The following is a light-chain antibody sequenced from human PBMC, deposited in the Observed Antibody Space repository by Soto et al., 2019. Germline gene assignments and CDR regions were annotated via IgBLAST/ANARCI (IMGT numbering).Light chain of an antibody. CDR3: CSYAGSSSWV. J-gene: IGLJ1*01. CDR1: SSDVGSYNL. CDR2: EVS. Sequence: QSVLTQPASVSGSPGQSITISCTGTSSDVGSYNLVSWYQQHPGKAPKLMIYEVSKRPSGVSNRFSGSKSGNTASLTISGLQAEDEADYYCCSYAGSSSWVFGTGTKVPS. V-gene: IGLV2-23*02.